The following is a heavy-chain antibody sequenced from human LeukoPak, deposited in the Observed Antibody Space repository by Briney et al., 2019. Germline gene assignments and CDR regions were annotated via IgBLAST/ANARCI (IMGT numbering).Heavy chain of an antibody. J-gene: IGHJ6*02. CDR3: GRWPIDYCYYGMDV. Sequence: SGPTLVNPTQTLTLTCTFSGFSLSTSGVGVGWIRQPPGKALEWLALIYWDDDRRYSPSLKSRLTITKDTSKNQVVLTMTNMDPVDTATYYCGRWPIDYCYYGMDVWGQGTTVTVPS. V-gene: IGHV2-5*02. CDR1: GFSLSTSGVG. CDR2: IYWDDDR. D-gene: IGHD6-13*01.